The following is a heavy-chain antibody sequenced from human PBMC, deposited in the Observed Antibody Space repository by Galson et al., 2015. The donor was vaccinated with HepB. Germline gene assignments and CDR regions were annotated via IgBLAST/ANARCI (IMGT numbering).Heavy chain of an antibody. Sequence: SVKVSCKASGYTFTGYYMHWVRQAPGQGLEWMGWINPNSGGTNYAQKFQGWVTMTRDTSISTAYMELSRLRSDDTAVYYCARSGDSGSYYMYYWGQGTLVTVSS. CDR3: ARSGDSGSYYMYY. CDR1: GYTFTGYY. D-gene: IGHD1-26*01. J-gene: IGHJ4*02. CDR2: INPNSGGT. V-gene: IGHV1-2*04.